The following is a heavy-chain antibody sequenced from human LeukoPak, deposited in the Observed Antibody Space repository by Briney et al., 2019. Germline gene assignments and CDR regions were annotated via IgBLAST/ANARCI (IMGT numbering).Heavy chain of an antibody. CDR2: IYYTGST. CDR1: GGSLSSHY. CDR3: TRHRASYFDL. Sequence: SETLSLTCSVSGGSLSSHYWSWIRQPPGKGLEWIGYIYYTGSTDYNPSLKSRVTISVDTSKNQVSLKMNSVTAADTAVYYCTRHRASYFDLWGQGTLVTVSS. J-gene: IGHJ4*02. V-gene: IGHV4-59*11.